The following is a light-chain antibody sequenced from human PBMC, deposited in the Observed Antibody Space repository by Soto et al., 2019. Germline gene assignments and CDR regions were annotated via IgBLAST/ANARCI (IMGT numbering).Light chain of an antibody. CDR2: DAS. CDR1: QSINSW. CDR3: QQYNSYSQT. Sequence: DIQMTQSPSTLSASVGDRVTITCRASQSINSWLAWYQQKPGKAPKLLIYDASSLESGVPSRFSGSGSGTEFTLTISSLQPDDFATYYCQQYNSYSQTVGQGTKGEIK. J-gene: IGKJ1*01. V-gene: IGKV1-5*01.